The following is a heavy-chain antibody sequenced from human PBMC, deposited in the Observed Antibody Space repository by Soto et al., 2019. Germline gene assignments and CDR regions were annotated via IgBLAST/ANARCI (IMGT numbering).Heavy chain of an antibody. CDR1: GGSISSYY. J-gene: IGHJ5*02. CDR2: IYYSGST. CDR3: ARAGLARWFDP. V-gene: IGHV4-59*01. D-gene: IGHD3-10*01. Sequence: SETLSLTCTVSGGSISSYYWSWIRQPPGKGLEWIGYIYYSGSTNYNPSLKSRVTISVDTSKNQFSLKPSSVTAADTAVYYCARAGLARWFDPWGQGTLVTVSS.